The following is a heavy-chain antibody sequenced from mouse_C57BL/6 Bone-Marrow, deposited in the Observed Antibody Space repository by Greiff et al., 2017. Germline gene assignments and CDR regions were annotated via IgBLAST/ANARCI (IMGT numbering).Heavy chain of an antibody. J-gene: IGHJ4*01. V-gene: IGHV5-17*03. Sequence: EVKLVESGGGLVKPGGSLKLSCAASGFTFSDYGMHWVRQAPEKGLEWVAYISSGGSYTYYPDSVKGRFTISRDNAKNTLYLQMSSLKSEDTAMYYCARQKGAMDYWGQGTSVTVSS. CDR3: ARQKGAMDY. CDR2: ISSGGSYT. CDR1: GFTFSDYG.